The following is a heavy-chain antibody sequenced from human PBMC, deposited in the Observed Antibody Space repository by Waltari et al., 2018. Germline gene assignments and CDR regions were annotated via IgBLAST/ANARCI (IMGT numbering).Heavy chain of an antibody. D-gene: IGHD4-17*01. CDR3: AITLGGRDYGGNRVRYYFDY. J-gene: IGHJ4*02. V-gene: IGHV1-69*14. Sequence: QVQLVQSGAEVKKPGSSVKVSCKASGGTFSSYAISWVRQAPGQGLEWMGGIIPIFGTANYAQKFQGRVTITADKSTSTAYMELSSLRSEDTAVYYCAITLGGRDYGGNRVRYYFDYWGQGTLVTVSS. CDR2: IIPIFGTA. CDR1: GGTFSSYA.